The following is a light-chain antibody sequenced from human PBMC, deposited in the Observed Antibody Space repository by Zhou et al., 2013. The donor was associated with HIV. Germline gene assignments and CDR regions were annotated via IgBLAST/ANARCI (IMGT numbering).Light chain of an antibody. CDR2: AAS. Sequence: DIQMTQSPSTLSASVGDRVTITCRASQSISSWLAWYQQKPGKAPKLLIYAASTLQSGVPSRFSGRGSGTDFTLTISSLQPEDFATYYCQQSYSLLFTFGPGTKVDIK. V-gene: IGKV1-39*01. CDR1: QSISSW. J-gene: IGKJ3*01. CDR3: QQSYSLLFT.